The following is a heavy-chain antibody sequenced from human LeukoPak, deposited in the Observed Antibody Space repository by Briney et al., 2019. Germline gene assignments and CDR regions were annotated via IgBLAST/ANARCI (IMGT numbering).Heavy chain of an antibody. D-gene: IGHD3-22*01. CDR3: GKHDSSSDY. J-gene: IGHJ4*02. CDR2: ISGSGGSAGST. Sequence: GGSLRLSCAASGFTFSSYAMSWVRQAPGKGLEWVSAISGSGGSAGSTYYADSVKGRFTISRDNSKNTLYLQMNSLRAEDTAIYYCGKHDSSSDYWGQGTLVTVSS. CDR1: GFTFSSYA. V-gene: IGHV3-23*01.